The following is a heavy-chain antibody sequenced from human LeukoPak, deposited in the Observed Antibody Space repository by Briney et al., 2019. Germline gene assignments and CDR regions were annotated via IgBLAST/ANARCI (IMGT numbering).Heavy chain of an antibody. V-gene: IGHV3-30*01. J-gene: IGHJ1*01. Sequence: PGRSLRLSCAASGFTFSNYAIHWVRQAPGKGLEWVAAISYHGSDEYYADSVRGRFTISRDNPKNTLFLQMNSLRAEDTAVYYCSKVRQEGSVPYEEYFQEWGQGTLATVSS. CDR3: SKVRQEGSVPYEEYFQE. CDR2: ISYHGSDE. CDR1: GFTFSNYA. D-gene: IGHD6-25*01.